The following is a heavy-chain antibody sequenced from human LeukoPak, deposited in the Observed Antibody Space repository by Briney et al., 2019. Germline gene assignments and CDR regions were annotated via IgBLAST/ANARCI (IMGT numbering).Heavy chain of an antibody. CDR2: INSDGSST. J-gene: IGHJ4*02. CDR3: ARAAAGSY. Sequence: GGSLRLSCAASGFSFSNYAMSWVRQAPGKGLEWVSRINSDGSSTSYADSVKGRFTISRDNAKNTLYLQMNSLRAEDTAVYYCARAAAGSYWGQGTLVTVSS. D-gene: IGHD6-13*01. CDR1: GFSFSNYA. V-gene: IGHV3-74*01.